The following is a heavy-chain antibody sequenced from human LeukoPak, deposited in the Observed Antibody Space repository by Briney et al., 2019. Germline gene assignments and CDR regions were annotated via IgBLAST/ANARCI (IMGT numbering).Heavy chain of an antibody. CDR1: GYTFTSYG. J-gene: IGHJ4*02. Sequence: GASVKVSCKASGYTFTSYGISWVRQAPGQGLEWMGWISAYNGNTNYAQKLQGRVTMTTDTSTSTAYMELRSLGSDDTAVYYCAREGCTNGVCYTRGIDYWGQGTLVTVSS. CDR2: ISAYNGNT. D-gene: IGHD2-8*01. CDR3: AREGCTNGVCYTRGIDY. V-gene: IGHV1-18*01.